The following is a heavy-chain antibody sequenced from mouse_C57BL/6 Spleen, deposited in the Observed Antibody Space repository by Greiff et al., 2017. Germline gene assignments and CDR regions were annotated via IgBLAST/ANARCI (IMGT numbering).Heavy chain of an antibody. CDR3: ARGGYDYGSSSAWFAY. CDR2: INYDGSST. CDR1: GFTFSDYY. V-gene: IGHV5-16*01. J-gene: IGHJ3*01. Sequence: EVKLMESEGGLVQPGSSMKLSCTASGFTFSDYYMAWVRQVPEKGLEWVANINYDGSSTYYLDSLKSRFIISRDNAKNILYLQMSSLKSEDTATYYCARGGYDYGSSSAWFAYWGQGTLVTVSA. D-gene: IGHD1-1*01.